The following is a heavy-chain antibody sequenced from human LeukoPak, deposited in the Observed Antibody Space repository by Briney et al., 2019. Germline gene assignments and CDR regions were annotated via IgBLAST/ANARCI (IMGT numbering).Heavy chain of an antibody. CDR1: GYTFTGYY. D-gene: IGHD3-10*01. Sequence: ASVKVSCKASGYTFTGYYMHWVRQAPGQGLEWMGWINPKSGGTNYAQKFQGRVTMTRDTSISTAYMELSRLRSDDTAVYYCARDLAYGSGQNWFDPWGQGTLVTVSS. CDR2: INPKSGGT. CDR3: ARDLAYGSGQNWFDP. J-gene: IGHJ5*02. V-gene: IGHV1-2*02.